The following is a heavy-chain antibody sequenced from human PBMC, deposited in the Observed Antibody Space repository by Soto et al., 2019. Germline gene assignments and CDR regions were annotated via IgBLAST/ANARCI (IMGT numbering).Heavy chain of an antibody. CDR3: ARDYDCRGVSRRWGY. CDR1: GGTFSSYA. J-gene: IGHJ4*02. D-gene: IGHD2-15*01. V-gene: IGHV1-69*13. CDR2: IIPIFGTA. Sequence: ASVKVSCKASGGTFSSYAISWVRQAPGQGLEWMGGIIPIFGTANYAQKFQGRVTITADESTSTAYMELSSLRSEDTAVYYCARDYDCRGVSRRWGYWGQGMLVTVPQ.